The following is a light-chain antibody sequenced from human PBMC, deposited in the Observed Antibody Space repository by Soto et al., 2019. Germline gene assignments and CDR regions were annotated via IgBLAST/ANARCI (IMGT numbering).Light chain of an antibody. CDR1: QRVSSY. CDR3: QLRVT. J-gene: IGKJ4*01. V-gene: IGKV3-11*01. CDR2: DAS. Sequence: EIVLTQSPATLSLSPGERATLSCRASQRVSSYLAWYQQKPGQAPRLLIYDASNRATGIPARFSGSGSGTDFTLTISSLEPEDFAVYYCQLRVTFGGGTKVEIK.